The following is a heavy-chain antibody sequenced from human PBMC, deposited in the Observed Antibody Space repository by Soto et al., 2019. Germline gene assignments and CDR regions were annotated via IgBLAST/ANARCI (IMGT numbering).Heavy chain of an antibody. CDR1: GYTFTSYD. Sequence: ASVKVSCKASGYTFTSYDINWVRQATGQGLEWMGWMNPNSGNTGYAQKFQGRVTMTRNTSISTAYMELSSLRSEDTAVYYCARAEDLYYYYYYMDVWGKGTTVTVSS. CDR3: ARAEDLYYYYYYMDV. J-gene: IGHJ6*03. CDR2: MNPNSGNT. V-gene: IGHV1-8*01.